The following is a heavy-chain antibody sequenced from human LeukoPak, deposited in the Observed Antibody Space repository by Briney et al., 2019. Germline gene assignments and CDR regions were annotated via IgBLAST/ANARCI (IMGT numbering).Heavy chain of an antibody. CDR2: ITGGGYST. J-gene: IGHJ4*02. D-gene: IGHD1-26*01. V-gene: IGHV3-23*01. Sequence: PGGSLRLSCAASGFTFSSYAMSWVRQAPGKGLEWVSSITGGGYSTYYADSVKGRFTISRDNSGNTLFLHMDSLRAEDTAVYYCAKDASYSGTYIASFDYWGQGTLVTVSS. CDR1: GFTFSSYA. CDR3: AKDASYSGTYIASFDY.